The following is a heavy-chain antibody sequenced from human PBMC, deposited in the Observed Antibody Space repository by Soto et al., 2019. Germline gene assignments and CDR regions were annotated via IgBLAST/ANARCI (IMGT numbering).Heavy chain of an antibody. CDR1: GGSFSGYY. Sequence: QVQLQQWGAGLLKPSETLSLTCAVYGGSFSGYYWTWIRQSPGKGLEWIGEISHSGTTNYNPSLQSRVTMSVNRSENQVSLKLSSVTAADTGVYYCARCIVFTMGSMRRNYGLDVWGQGTTVTVTS. V-gene: IGHV4-34*01. CDR3: ARCIVFTMGSMRRNYGLDV. CDR2: ISHSGTT. J-gene: IGHJ6*02. D-gene: IGHD3-10*01.